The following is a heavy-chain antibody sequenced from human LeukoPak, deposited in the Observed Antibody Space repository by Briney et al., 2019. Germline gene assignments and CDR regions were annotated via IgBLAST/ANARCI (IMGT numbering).Heavy chain of an antibody. CDR2: INHSGST. Sequence: SETLSLTCAVYGGSFSGYYWSWIRQPPGKGLEWIGEINHSGSTNYNPSLKSRVTISVDTSKNQSSLKLSYVPAADTAVYYCGRGSRQYCSGGSCYSGSYYYYYMDVWGKGTTVTVSS. J-gene: IGHJ6*03. V-gene: IGHV4-34*01. D-gene: IGHD2-15*01. CDR3: GRGSRQYCSGGSCYSGSYYYYYMDV. CDR1: GGSFSGYY.